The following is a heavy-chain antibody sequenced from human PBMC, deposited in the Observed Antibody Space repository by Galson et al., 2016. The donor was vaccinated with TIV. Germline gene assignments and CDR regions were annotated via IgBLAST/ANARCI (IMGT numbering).Heavy chain of an antibody. CDR2: INWHGNAV. J-gene: IGHJ6*02. CDR1: GFTFDEYP. CDR3: AKNRAGDAFMDYYFYHAMDV. D-gene: IGHD3-10*01. Sequence: SLRLSCAASGFTFDEYPMHWVRQPPGKGPQWVSSINWHGNAVVYADSVKGRFTVSRDNGKNSLYLQMNSLRPDDTALCYCAKNRAGDAFMDYYFYHAMDVWGQGTAVIVSS. V-gene: IGHV3-9*01.